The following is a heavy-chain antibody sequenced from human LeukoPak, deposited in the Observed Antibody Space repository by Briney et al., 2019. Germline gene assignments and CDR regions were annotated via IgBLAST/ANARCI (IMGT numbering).Heavy chain of an antibody. CDR1: GFTVSSNY. CDR2: IYSGGST. V-gene: IGHV3-53*01. D-gene: IGHD6-19*01. Sequence: GGSLRLSCAASGFTVSSNYMSWVRQAPGKGLEWVSVIYSGGSTYYADSVKGRFTISRDNSKNTLYLQTNSLRAEDTAVYYCARDLGAVAGTGSFDYWGQGTLVTVSS. J-gene: IGHJ4*02. CDR3: ARDLGAVAGTGSFDY.